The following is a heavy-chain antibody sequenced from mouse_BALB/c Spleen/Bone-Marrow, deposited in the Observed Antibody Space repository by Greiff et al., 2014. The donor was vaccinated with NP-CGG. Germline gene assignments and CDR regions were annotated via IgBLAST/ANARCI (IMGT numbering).Heavy chain of an antibody. CDR1: GHTFSTYW. CDR3: AMITFTMDY. Sequence: QVQLQQPGAEPAKPGASVKMSCKASGHTFSTYWMHWVKQRPGQGLEWIGYINPSIGYADYVQKFKDKATLTADNSSSIVYMQLSSLTSEDSAIYYCAMITFTMDYWGQGTSVTVSS. D-gene: IGHD2-4*01. V-gene: IGHV1-7*01. CDR2: INPSIGYA. J-gene: IGHJ4*01.